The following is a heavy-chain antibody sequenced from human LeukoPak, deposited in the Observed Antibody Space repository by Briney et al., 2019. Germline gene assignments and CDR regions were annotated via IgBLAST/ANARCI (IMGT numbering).Heavy chain of an antibody. CDR3: AISESWYVDY. CDR2: IYSGYTT. J-gene: IGHJ4*02. D-gene: IGHD6-13*01. V-gene: IGHV3-66*01. Sequence: GGSLRLSCEASRFTVSSNYMSWVRQAPGKGLEWVSAIYSGYTTYYADSVRGRFTISRDNSKNTLYLQMSSLRAEDTAVYYRAISESWYVDYWGQGTLVTVSS. CDR1: RFTVSSNY.